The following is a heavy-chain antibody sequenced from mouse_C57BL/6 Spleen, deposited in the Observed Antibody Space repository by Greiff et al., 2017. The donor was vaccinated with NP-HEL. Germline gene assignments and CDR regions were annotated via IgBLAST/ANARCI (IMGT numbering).Heavy chain of an antibody. Sequence: QVQLKESGPELVKPGASVKLSCKASGYTFTSYDINWVKQRPGQGLEWIGWIYPRDGSTKYNEKFKGKATLTVDTSSSTAYMELHSLTSEDSAVYFCARRAIYYGKGYFDYWGQGTTLTVSS. CDR3: ARRAIYYGKGYFDY. CDR2: IYPRDGST. CDR1: GYTFTSYD. D-gene: IGHD2-1*01. J-gene: IGHJ2*01. V-gene: IGHV1-85*01.